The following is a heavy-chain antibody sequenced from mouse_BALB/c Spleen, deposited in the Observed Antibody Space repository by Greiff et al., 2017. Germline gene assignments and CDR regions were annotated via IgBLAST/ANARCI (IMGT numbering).Heavy chain of an antibody. D-gene: IGHD2-4*01. CDR1: GYTFTSYW. Sequence: QVQLKQPGAELVRPGASVKLSCKASGYTFTSYWINWVKQRPGQGLEWIGNIYPSDSYTNYNQKFKDKATLTVDKSSSTAYMQLSSPTSEDSAVYYCTRDDYDVGCDYWGQGTTLTVSS. J-gene: IGHJ2*01. V-gene: IGHV1-69*02. CDR3: TRDDYDVGCDY. CDR2: IYPSDSYT.